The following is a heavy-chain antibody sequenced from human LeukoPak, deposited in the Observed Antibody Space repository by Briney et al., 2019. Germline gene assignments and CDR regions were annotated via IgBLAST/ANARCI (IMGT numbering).Heavy chain of an antibody. J-gene: IGHJ4*02. CDR1: GGSISSGDYY. CDR3: ARGFGYYDSSDY. CDR2: IYYSGST. D-gene: IGHD3-22*01. Sequence: PSETLSLTCTVSGGSISSGDYYWSWIRQPPGKGLEWIGYIYYSGSTYYNPSLKSRATISVDTSKNQFSLKLSSVTAADTAVYYCARGFGYYDSSDYWGQGTLVTVSS. V-gene: IGHV4-30-4*08.